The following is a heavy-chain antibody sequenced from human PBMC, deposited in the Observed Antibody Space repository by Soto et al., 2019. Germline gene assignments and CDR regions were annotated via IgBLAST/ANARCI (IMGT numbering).Heavy chain of an antibody. CDR2: IYYSGST. V-gene: IGHV4-59*11. Sequence: LSLTCRVSGVSLTSHYWTWIRQSPGKGLEWIGYIYYSGSTNYSPSLKSRPTMSIDTPSNQFSLNLSSVTAADTAIYYCARLRDRSGTASIYNGMDVWGPGTMVTVSS. D-gene: IGHD3-22*01. CDR3: ARLRDRSGTASIYNGMDV. J-gene: IGHJ6*02. CDR1: GVSLTSHY.